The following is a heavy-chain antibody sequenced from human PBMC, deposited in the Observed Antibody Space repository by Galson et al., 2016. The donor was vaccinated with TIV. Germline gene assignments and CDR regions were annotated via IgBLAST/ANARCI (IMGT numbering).Heavy chain of an antibody. J-gene: IGHJ6*02. CDR2: ISGYSGNT. V-gene: IGHV1-18*04. D-gene: IGHD3-22*01. CDR1: GYTFSKYG. Sequence: SVKVSCKASGYTFSKYGISWVRQAPGQGLEWMGWISGYSGNTNYARKLQGRVIMTTDTSTGTAFMEVRRLTSDDTAVYYCARDRGSMTVILVVDYYYGMDVWGQGTTATVSS. CDR3: ARDRGSMTVILVVDYYYGMDV.